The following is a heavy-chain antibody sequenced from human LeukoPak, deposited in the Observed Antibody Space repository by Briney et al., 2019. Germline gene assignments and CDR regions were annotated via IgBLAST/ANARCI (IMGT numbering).Heavy chain of an antibody. J-gene: IGHJ2*01. CDR1: GYTFTGYY. V-gene: IGHV1-2*02. CDR2: INPNSGGT. CDR3: ASPYCSSTSCYARNWYFDL. Sequence: ASVKVSCKASGYTFTGYYMHWVRQAPGQGLEWMGWINPNSGGTNYALKFQGRVTMTRDTSISTAYMELSRLRSDDTAVYYCASPYCSSTSCYARNWYFDLWGRGTLVTVSS. D-gene: IGHD2-2*01.